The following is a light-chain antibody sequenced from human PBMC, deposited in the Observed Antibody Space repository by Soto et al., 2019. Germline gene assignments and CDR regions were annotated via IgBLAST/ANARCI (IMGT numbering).Light chain of an antibody. CDR3: QSYDSSLSGSV. CDR2: GNS. J-gene: IGLJ3*02. CDR1: SSNIGAGYD. Sequence: QSVLTQPPSVSGAPGQRVTISCTGSSSNIGAGYDVHWYQQLPGTAPKLLIYGNSNRPSGVPDRFSGSKSCTSASLAITELQAEDEADYYCQSYDSSLSGSVFGGGTKLTVL. V-gene: IGLV1-40*01.